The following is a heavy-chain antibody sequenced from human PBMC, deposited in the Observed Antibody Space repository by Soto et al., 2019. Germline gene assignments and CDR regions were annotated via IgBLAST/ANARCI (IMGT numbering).Heavy chain of an antibody. D-gene: IGHD1-1*01. CDR1: GFTFSNCA. Sequence: GGSLRLSCAASGFTFSNCAMSWVRQAPGKGLEWVSAISGSGGVTYYADSVKGRFTISRGNSKNTLYLQMNSLRAEDTAVYYCAKDIHWNPVGRFDPWGQGTLVTVSS. J-gene: IGHJ5*02. V-gene: IGHV3-23*01. CDR2: ISGSGGVT. CDR3: AKDIHWNPVGRFDP.